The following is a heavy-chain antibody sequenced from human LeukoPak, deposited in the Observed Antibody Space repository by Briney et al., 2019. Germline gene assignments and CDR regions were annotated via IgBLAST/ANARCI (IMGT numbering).Heavy chain of an antibody. CDR2: ISAYNGNT. D-gene: IGHD3-16*01. J-gene: IGHJ4*02. V-gene: IGHV1-18*01. Sequence: ASVKVSCKASGYTFTSYGISWVRQAPGQGLEWMGWISAYNGNTNYAQKLQGRVTMTTDTSTSTAYMELRNLRSDDTAVYYCAVSDPGGSFDYWGQGTLVTVSS. CDR1: GYTFTSYG. CDR3: AVSDPGGSFDY.